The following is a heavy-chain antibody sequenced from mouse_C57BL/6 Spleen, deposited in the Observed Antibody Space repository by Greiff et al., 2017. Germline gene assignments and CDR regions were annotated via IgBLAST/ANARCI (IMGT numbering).Heavy chain of an antibody. Sequence: QVQLQQPGAELVRPGSSVKLSCKASGYTFTSYWMDWVKQRPGQGLEWIGNIYPSDSETHYNQKFKDKATLTVDKSSSTAYMQLSSLTSEDSAVYYCARSSLDSSGYAYWGQGTLVTVSA. D-gene: IGHD3-2*02. CDR2: IYPSDSET. CDR3: ARSSLDSSGYAY. J-gene: IGHJ3*01. V-gene: IGHV1-61*01. CDR1: GYTFTSYW.